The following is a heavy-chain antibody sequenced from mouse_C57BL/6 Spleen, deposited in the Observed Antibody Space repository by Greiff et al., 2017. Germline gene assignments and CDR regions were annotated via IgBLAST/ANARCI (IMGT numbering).Heavy chain of an antibody. V-gene: IGHV3-6*01. D-gene: IGHD2-4*01. J-gene: IGHJ4*01. CDR3: ARIYYDYDSDYAMDY. CDR1: GYSITSGYY. CDR2: IRYDGST. Sequence: VQLQQSGPGLVKPSQSLSLTCSVTGYSITSGYYWNWIRQFPGNKLECMGYIRYDGSTNYNPSLKNRISITRDTSKNQFFLKLNSVTTEDTATYYCARIYYDYDSDYAMDYWGQGTSVTVSS.